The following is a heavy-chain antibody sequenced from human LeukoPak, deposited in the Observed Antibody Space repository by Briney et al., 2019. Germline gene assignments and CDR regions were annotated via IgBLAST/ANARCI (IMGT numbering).Heavy chain of an antibody. J-gene: IGHJ4*02. CDR3: VKRTVNYPFDF. D-gene: IGHD1-7*01. CDR2: ISGSGGST. CDR1: GFTLSSFA. Sequence: GGSLRLSCAASGFTLSSFAMNWVRQAPGKGLEWVSAISGSGGSTFYADSVKGRFTISRDNSENTLYLQTNSLRAEDTAVYYCVKRTVNYPFDFWGQGTLLTVSS. V-gene: IGHV3-23*01.